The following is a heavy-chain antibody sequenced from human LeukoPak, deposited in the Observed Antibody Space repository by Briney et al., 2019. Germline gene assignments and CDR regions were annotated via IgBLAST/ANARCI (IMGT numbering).Heavy chain of an antibody. Sequence: ASVKVSCKLSGYSLTKLSMHWVRQAPGKGLEWMGGFVPVDDESIYAQNLKGRVIMTEDTSTNTAYMELRRLRSEDTAVYYCATDRSGSHYGNAFDIWGQGTMVTVSS. CDR1: GYSLTKLS. CDR3: ATDRSGSHYGNAFDI. D-gene: IGHD1-26*01. CDR2: FVPVDDES. V-gene: IGHV1-24*01. J-gene: IGHJ3*02.